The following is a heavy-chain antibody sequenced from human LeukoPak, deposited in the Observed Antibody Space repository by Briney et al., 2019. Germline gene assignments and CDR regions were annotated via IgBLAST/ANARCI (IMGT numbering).Heavy chain of an antibody. Sequence: SETLSLTCTVSDGSISSNSYYWGWIRQPPGKGLEWIGSLYYTGSTNYNPSLKSRVTISVDKSKNQFSLKLSSVTAADTAVYYCASSGLRYFDTLDYWGQGTLVTVSS. CDR3: ASSGLRYFDTLDY. CDR1: DGSISSNSYY. V-gene: IGHV4-39*07. D-gene: IGHD3-9*01. CDR2: LYYTGST. J-gene: IGHJ4*02.